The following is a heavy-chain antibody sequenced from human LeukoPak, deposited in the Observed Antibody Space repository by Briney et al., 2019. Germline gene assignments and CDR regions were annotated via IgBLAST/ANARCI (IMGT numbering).Heavy chain of an antibody. CDR1: GFTFTTYW. CDR2: INSDESIT. CDR3: ARDAVDTANAV. D-gene: IGHD5-18*01. V-gene: IGHV3-74*01. Sequence: GGSLRLSCAASGFTFTTYWMHWVRQAPGKGLVWVSHINSDESITSYADSVKGRFTISRDNAKNTLYLQMNSLRAEDTAVYYCARDAVDTANAVWGQGTTVTVSS. J-gene: IGHJ6*02.